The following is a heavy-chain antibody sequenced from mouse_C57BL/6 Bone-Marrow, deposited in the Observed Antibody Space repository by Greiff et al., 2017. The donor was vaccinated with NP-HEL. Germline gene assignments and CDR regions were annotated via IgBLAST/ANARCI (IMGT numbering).Heavy chain of an antibody. CDR2: IYPGSGST. D-gene: IGHD1-1*01. J-gene: IGHJ3*01. Sequence: QVQLQQPGAELVKPGASVKMSCKASGYTFTSYWITWVKQRPGQGLEWIGDIYPGSGSTNYNAKFKSKATLTVDTSSSTAYMQLSSLTSEDAAVYYGARSPHYYGSSQAYWGKGTLVTVSA. V-gene: IGHV1-55*01. CDR1: GYTFTSYW. CDR3: ARSPHYYGSSQAY.